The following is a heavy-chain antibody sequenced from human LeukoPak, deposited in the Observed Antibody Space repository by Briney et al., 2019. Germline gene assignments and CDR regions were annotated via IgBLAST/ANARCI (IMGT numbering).Heavy chain of an antibody. V-gene: IGHV1-18*01. D-gene: IGHD3-22*01. CDR1: GYTFTNYG. CDR3: ARRYYYDSSGYPHFDY. CDR2: ITAYNGHT. J-gene: IGHJ4*02. Sequence: ASVKVSCTASGYTFTNYGLSWVRQAPGQGLEWMGWITAYNGHTHYAQNLQGRLTMTTDTSTSTAYMELRSLRSDDTAVYYCARRYYYDSSGYPHFDYWGQGTLVTVSP.